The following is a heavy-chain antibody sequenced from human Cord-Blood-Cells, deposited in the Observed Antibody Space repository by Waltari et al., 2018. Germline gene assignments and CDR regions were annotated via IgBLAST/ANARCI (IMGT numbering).Heavy chain of an antibody. J-gene: IGHJ6*02. V-gene: IGHV3-21*01. D-gene: IGHD2-2*01. CDR1: GFTFSSYS. CDR2: ISSSSSYI. CDR3: ARDRKTYYCSSTSCYYYYGMDV. Sequence: EVQLVESGGGLVKPGGSLRLSCAASGFTFSSYSMNWVRQAPGKGVEWVSSISSSSSYIYYADSVKGRFTISRDNAKNSLYLQMNSLRAEDTAVYYCARDRKTYYCSSTSCYYYYGMDVWGQGP.